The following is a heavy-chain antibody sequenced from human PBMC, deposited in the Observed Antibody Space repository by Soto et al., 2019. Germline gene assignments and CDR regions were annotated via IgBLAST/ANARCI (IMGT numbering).Heavy chain of an antibody. CDR1: GYTFTGYY. V-gene: IGHV1-46*03. CDR2: INPSGGST. CDR3: ARPYCSSTSCYDGYYFDY. J-gene: IGHJ4*02. D-gene: IGHD2-2*01. Sequence: ASVKVSCKASGYTFTGYYMDWVRQAPGQGLEWMGIINPSGGSTSYAQKFQGRVTMTRDTSTSTVYMELSSLRSEDTAVYYCARPYCSSTSCYDGYYFDYWGQGTLVTVSS.